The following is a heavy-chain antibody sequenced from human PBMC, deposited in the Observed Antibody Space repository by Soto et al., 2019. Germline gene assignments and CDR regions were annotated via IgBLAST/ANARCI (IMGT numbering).Heavy chain of an antibody. CDR3: ARFRSERPFDY. CDR1: VLTFSRYT. CDR2: ISYDGNNK. V-gene: IGHV3-30-3*01. J-gene: IGHJ4*02. Sequence: HPWWSLRLSCSASVLTFSRYTMHRFRQAPGKGLEWVAVISYDGNNKYYADSVKGRFTISRDNSKNTLSLQMNSLRPEDTAVYYCARFRSERPFDYWGQGTLVTVSS.